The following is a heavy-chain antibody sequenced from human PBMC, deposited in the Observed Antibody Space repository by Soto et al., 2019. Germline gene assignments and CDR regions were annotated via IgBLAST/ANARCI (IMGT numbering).Heavy chain of an antibody. CDR2: IYYSGGT. D-gene: IGHD3-9*01. Sequence: QVQLQESGPGLVKPSETLSLTCTVSGGSISSYYWSWIRQPPGKGLEWIGYIYYSGGTNYNPCLKSRVTKSVNTSNYQFPLKLSSVTAADTAVYYCASLRGDFDGAHGFDPWGQGTLVTVSS. V-gene: IGHV4-59*01. CDR3: ASLRGDFDGAHGFDP. CDR1: GGSISSYY. J-gene: IGHJ5*02.